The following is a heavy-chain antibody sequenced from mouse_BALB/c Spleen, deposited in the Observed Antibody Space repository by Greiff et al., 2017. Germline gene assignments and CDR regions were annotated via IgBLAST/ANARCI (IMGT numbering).Heavy chain of an antibody. CDR3: VRPLYYGNHYYAMDY. CDR2: IWTGGGT. J-gene: IGHJ4*01. Sequence: QVQLKESGPGLVAPSQSLSITCTVSGFSLTSYDISWIRQPPGKGLEWLGVIWTGGGTNYNSAFMSRLSISKDNSKSQVFLKMNSLQTDDTAIYYCVRPLYYGNHYYAMDYWGQGTSVTVSS. D-gene: IGHD2-1*01. V-gene: IGHV2-9-2*01. CDR1: GFSLTSYD.